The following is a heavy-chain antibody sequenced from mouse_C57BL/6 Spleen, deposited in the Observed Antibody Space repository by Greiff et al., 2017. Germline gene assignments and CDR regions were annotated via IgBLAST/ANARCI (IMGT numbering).Heavy chain of an antibody. J-gene: IGHJ2*01. CDR1: GFTFSSYG. CDR2: ISSGGRYT. D-gene: IGHD3-1*01. Sequence: VQLQQPGGDLVKPGGSLKLSCAASGFTFSSYGMSWVRQTPDKRLEWVATISSGGRYTYYPDSVKGRFTISRDNAKNTLYLQMSSLKSEDTAMYYCARHGGLGDYFGDWGQGTTLTVSS. V-gene: IGHV5-6*01. CDR3: ARHGGLGDYFGD.